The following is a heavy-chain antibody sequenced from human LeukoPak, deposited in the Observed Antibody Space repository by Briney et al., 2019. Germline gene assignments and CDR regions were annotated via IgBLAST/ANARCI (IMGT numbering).Heavy chain of an antibody. V-gene: IGHV3-23*01. J-gene: IGHJ4*02. CDR2: ICGGGEST. D-gene: IGHD1-26*01. CDR1: GFTFNSYA. CDR3: AKVLIGSLDY. Sequence: GGSLRLSCAASGFTFNSYALSWVRQAPGKGLEWVSTICGGGESTYYADSVKGRFTISRDSSKNTVYLHMKSLRAEDTAVYFCAKVLIGSLDYWGQGTLVTVTS.